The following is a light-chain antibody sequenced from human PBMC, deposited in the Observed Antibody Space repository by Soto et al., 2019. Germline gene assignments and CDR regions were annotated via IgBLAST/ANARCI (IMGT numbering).Light chain of an antibody. CDR3: SSYAGSSNV. CDR1: SRDVGGYNY. CDR2: EVN. Sequence: QSALTQPPSASGSPGQSVAISCTGTSRDVGGYNYVSWYQQHPGKAPTLMIYEVNNRPSGVPDRFSGSKSGNTASLTVSGLQAEDEADYYCSSYAGSSNVFGTGTKLTVL. J-gene: IGLJ1*01. V-gene: IGLV2-8*01.